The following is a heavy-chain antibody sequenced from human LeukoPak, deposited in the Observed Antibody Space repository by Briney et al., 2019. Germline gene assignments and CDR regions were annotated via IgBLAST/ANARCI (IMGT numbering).Heavy chain of an antibody. CDR1: GYTLTELS. J-gene: IGHJ4*02. CDR2: FDPEDGET. V-gene: IGHV1-24*01. D-gene: IGHD6-19*01. CDR3: ATRIAVAGDYNFDY. Sequence: ASVKVSCKVSGYTLTELSMHWVRQAPGKGLEWMGGFDPEDGETIYAQKFQGRVTMTEDTSTDTAYMELSSLRSEDTAVYYCATRIAVAGDYNFDYWGQGTLVIVSS.